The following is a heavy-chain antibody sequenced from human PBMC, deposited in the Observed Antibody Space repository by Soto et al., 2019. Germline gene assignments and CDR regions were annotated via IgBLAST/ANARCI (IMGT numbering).Heavy chain of an antibody. CDR1: GFTFSSYA. CDR3: AKDGAYDSSGYYYGYFDY. CDR2: IRGSGGST. V-gene: IGHV3-23*01. J-gene: IGHJ4*02. Sequence: EVQLLESGGGLVQPGGSLRLSCAASGFTFSSYAMSWVRQAPGKGLEWVSGIRGSGGSTYYAVSVKGRFTISRDNSKNTLYLQMNSLRAEDTAVYYCAKDGAYDSSGYYYGYFDYWGQGTLVTVSS. D-gene: IGHD3-22*01.